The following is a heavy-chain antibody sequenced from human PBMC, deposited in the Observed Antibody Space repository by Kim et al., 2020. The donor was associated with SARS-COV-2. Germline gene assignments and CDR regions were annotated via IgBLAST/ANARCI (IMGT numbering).Heavy chain of an antibody. J-gene: IGHJ4*02. V-gene: IGHV3-23*01. Sequence: YYADAVKGRFTISRDNFKNTLYLQMNSLRVEDTAVYYCTLGVLWFGHLPVYWGQGTLVTVSS. CDR3: TLGVLWFGHLPVY. D-gene: IGHD3-10*01.